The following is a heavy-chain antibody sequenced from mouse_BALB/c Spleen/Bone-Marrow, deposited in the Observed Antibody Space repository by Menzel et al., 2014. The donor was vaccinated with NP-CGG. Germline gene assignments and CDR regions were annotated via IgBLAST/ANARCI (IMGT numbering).Heavy chain of an antibody. J-gene: IGHJ2*01. CDR3: AGKYGDY. CDR1: GYPFSSYW. Sequence: VKLLESGAELVRPGSSVKISCKASGYPFSSYWMNWVKQRPGQGLEWIGQIYPGDGETNYNGKFKGNATLTADKSSSTAYMQLISLASEDSAVYFCAGKYGDYWGQGTTLTVSS. D-gene: IGHD2-10*02. CDR2: IYPGDGET. V-gene: IGHV1-80*01.